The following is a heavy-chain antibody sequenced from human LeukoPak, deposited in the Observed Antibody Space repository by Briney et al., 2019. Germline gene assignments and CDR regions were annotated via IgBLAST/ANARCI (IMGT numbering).Heavy chain of an antibody. CDR1: GFTFNSFT. CDR3: ANTHDYGDY. Sequence: GGSLRLSCAASGFTFNSFTMSWVRQAPGKGLEWVSGIDESGAGTFYADSVKGRFTISRDNSKNTLFLQMNSLRVEDTAVYYCANTHDYGDYWGQGTLVTVSS. J-gene: IGHJ4*02. V-gene: IGHV3-23*01. CDR2: IDESGAGT.